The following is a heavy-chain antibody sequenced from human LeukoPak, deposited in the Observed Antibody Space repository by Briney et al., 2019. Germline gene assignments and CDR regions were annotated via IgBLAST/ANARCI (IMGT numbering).Heavy chain of an antibody. CDR2: FDPEDGET. J-gene: IGHJ5*02. CDR3: ATGSIVVPAAGITILRGLPFDP. CDR1: GFTFSSYA. D-gene: IGHD2-2*01. Sequence: GGSLRLSCAASGFTFSSYAMSWVRQAPGKGLEWMGGFDPEDGETIYAQKFQGRVTMTEDTSTDTAYMELSSLRSEDTAVYYCATGSIVVPAAGITILRGLPFDPWGQGTLVTVSS. V-gene: IGHV1-24*01.